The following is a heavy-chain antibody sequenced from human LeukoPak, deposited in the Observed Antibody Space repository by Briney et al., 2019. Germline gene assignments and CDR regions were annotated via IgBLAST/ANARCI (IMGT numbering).Heavy chain of an antibody. CDR2: IYYSGST. CDR1: GGSISSGDYY. CDR3: ARELGFGESYRHFDY. Sequence: SETLSLTCTVSGGSISSGDYYWSWIRQPPGKGLEWIGFIYYSGSTYYNPSLKSRVTVSVDTSKNQFSLKLSSVTAADTAVYYCARELGFGESYRHFDYWGQGTLVTVSS. D-gene: IGHD3-10*01. V-gene: IGHV4-31*03. J-gene: IGHJ4*02.